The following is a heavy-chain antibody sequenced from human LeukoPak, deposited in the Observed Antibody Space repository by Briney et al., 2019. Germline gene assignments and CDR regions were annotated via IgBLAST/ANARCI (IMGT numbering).Heavy chain of an antibody. J-gene: IGHJ5*02. CDR1: GFTFNSYT. Sequence: GGSLRLSCAASGFTFNSYTMNWVRQAPGKGLEWVSSISASSSYIYYADSVKGRFTISRDNAKNSLYLQMNSLRAEDTAVYYCARVTMYYDILTGYYKPNWFDPWGQGTLVTVSS. CDR2: ISASSSYI. CDR3: ARVTMYYDILTGYYKPNWFDP. V-gene: IGHV3-21*01. D-gene: IGHD3-9*01.